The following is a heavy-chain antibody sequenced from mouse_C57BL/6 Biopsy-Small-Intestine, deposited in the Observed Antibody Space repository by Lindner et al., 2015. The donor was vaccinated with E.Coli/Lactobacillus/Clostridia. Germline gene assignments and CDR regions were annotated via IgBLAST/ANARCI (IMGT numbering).Heavy chain of an antibody. CDR3: ARTEDYYGNFDV. Sequence: VQLQESGGGLVKPGGSLKLSCAASGFTFSDYGMYWVRQAPEKGLEWITYISRGSSTIYYADTVKGRFTISRDNAKNTLFLQMTSLRSEDTAMYYCARTEDYYGNFDVWGTGTTVTVSS. V-gene: IGHV5-17*01. CDR1: GFTFSDYG. J-gene: IGHJ1*03. D-gene: IGHD1-1*01. CDR2: ISRGSSTI.